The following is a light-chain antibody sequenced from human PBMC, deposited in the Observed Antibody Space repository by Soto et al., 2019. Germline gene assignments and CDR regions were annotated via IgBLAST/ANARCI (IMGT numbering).Light chain of an antibody. J-gene: IGLJ7*01. CDR2: SND. Sequence: QSALTQPPSASGTPGQRVTISCSGSSSNIGTNTVNWYQQLPGTAPRLLVYSNDRRPSGVPARFSGSKSGTSASLAISGLQSEDEAAYYCASWDDSLRSLLFGVGTQLTVL. CDR1: SSNIGTNT. CDR3: ASWDDSLRSLL. V-gene: IGLV1-44*01.